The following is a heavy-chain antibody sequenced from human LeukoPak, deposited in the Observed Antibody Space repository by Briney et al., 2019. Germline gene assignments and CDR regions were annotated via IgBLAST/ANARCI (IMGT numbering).Heavy chain of an antibody. CDR1: GFTFSTYR. J-gene: IGHJ5*02. CDR3: AKKYNTGLDP. Sequence: PGGSLRLSCAASGFTFSTYRMSWVRQAPGKGLEWVANIKQDGSEKHYVDSVKGRFTISRDNSKNTLYLQMNSLRAEDTAVYYCAKKYNTGLDPWGQGTLVTVSS. D-gene: IGHD1-14*01. V-gene: IGHV3-7*03. CDR2: IKQDGSEK.